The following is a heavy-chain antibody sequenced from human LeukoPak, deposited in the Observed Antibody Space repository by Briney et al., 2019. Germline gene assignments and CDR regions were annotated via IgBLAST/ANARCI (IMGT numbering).Heavy chain of an antibody. CDR2: IDPGDSET. CDR3: ARRGYDSGSYFNY. V-gene: IGHV5-10-1*01. Sequence: GESLKISCKGSGYSFTSYWISWVRQMPGKGLEWVGRIDPGDSETNYSPSLQGHVTISADKSISTAYLQWTSLKASDTAMYYCARRGYDSGSYFNYWGQGTLVTVSS. J-gene: IGHJ4*02. CDR1: GYSFTSYW. D-gene: IGHD1-26*01.